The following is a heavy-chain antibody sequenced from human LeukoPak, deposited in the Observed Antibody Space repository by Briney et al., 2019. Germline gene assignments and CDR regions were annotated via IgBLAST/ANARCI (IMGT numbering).Heavy chain of an antibody. CDR3: AKRRADVPKDNDY. CDR2: ISGSGRST. CDR1: GFTFSTYA. D-gene: IGHD2-2*01. J-gene: IGHJ4*02. Sequence: GGSLRCSSAASGFTFSTYAMTWVRQGPGKGLDWVSVISGSGRSTFYADSVKGLLTIFRDNSENTLYLQMNSLRGEDTGVYDCAKRRADVPKDNDYWGQGTVVTVSS. V-gene: IGHV3-23*01.